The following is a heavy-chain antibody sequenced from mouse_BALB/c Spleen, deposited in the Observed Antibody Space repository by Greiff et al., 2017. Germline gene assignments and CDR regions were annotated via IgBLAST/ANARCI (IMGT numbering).Heavy chain of an antibody. CDR2: IDPENGDT. V-gene: IGHV14-4*02. J-gene: IGHJ2*01. D-gene: IGHD1-1*02. CDR1: GFNIKDYY. Sequence: VQLQQSGAELVRSGASVKLSCTASGFNIKDYYMHWVKQRPEQGLEWIGWIDPENGDTEYAPKFQGKATMTADTSSNTAYLQLSSLTSEDTAVDYCNAWGGSYCAFDYWGQGTTLTVSA. CDR3: NAWGGSYCAFDY.